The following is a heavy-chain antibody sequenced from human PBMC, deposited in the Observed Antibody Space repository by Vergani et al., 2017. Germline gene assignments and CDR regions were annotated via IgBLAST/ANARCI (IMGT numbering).Heavy chain of an antibody. J-gene: IGHJ4*02. Sequence: QVQLVQSGAEVKKPGASVKVSCKASGYTFTDYFMHWVRQAPGQGLEWMGWINPNSGGTNYAQKFQGRVTMTRDTSISTAYMELSNLRSDDTAVYYCARVGNSSILDYIDYLRQGTVVTV. CDR3: ARVGNSSILDYIDY. D-gene: IGHD6-13*01. V-gene: IGHV1-2*02. CDR1: GYTFTDYF. CDR2: INPNSGGT.